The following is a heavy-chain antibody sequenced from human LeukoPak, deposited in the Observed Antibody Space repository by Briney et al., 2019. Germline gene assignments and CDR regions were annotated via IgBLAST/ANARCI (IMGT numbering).Heavy chain of an antibody. V-gene: IGHV3-21*01. Sequence: PGGSLRLSCTASGFIFSDAWMSWVRQAPGKGLEWVSSISSSSSYIYYADSVKGRFTISRDNAENSLYLQVNSLRAEDTAVYYCARNYDSSGYYSGYWGQGTLVTVSS. D-gene: IGHD3-22*01. J-gene: IGHJ4*02. CDR1: GFIFSDAW. CDR3: ARNYDSSGYYSGY. CDR2: ISSSSSYI.